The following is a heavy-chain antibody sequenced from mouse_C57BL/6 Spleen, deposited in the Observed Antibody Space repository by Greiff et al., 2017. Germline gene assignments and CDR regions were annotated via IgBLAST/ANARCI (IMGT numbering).Heavy chain of an antibody. V-gene: IGHV1-85*01. CDR1: GYTFTSYD. CDR3: ARSHYFDY. CDR2: IYPRDGST. Sequence: QVQLKESGPELVKPGASVKLSCKASGYTFTSYDLNWVKQRPGQGLEWIGWIYPRDGSTKYNEKFKGKATLTVDTSSSTAYMELHSLTSEDSAVYFCARSHYFDYWGQGTTLTVSS. J-gene: IGHJ2*01.